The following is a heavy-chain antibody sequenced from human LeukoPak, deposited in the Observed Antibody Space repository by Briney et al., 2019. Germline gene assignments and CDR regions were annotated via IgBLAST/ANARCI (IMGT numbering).Heavy chain of an antibody. Sequence: GGSLRLSCAASGFTFSDYYMRWLRQAPGKGGEGVSYISSSGSTIYYADSVKGRFTISRDNAKNSLYLQMNSLRAEDTAVYYCARGVLNYYYYYYMDVWGKGTTVTVSS. CDR2: ISSSGSTI. CDR1: GFTFSDYY. V-gene: IGHV3-11*04. D-gene: IGHD1-1*01. CDR3: ARGVLNYYYYYYMDV. J-gene: IGHJ6*03.